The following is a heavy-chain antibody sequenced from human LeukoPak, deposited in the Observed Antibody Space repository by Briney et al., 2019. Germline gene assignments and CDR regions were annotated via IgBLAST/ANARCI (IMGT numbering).Heavy chain of an antibody. Sequence: SQTLSLTCTVSGGSISSGSYYWSWIRQPAGKGLEWIGHIYTSGSTNYNASLKSRVTMSLDTSKNQFSLKLSSVTAADTAVYFCAGRGYGSNIDYWGQGTLVTVFS. V-gene: IGHV4-61*09. CDR3: AGRGYGSNIDY. J-gene: IGHJ4*02. CDR1: GGSISSGSYY. CDR2: IYTSGST. D-gene: IGHD4-23*01.